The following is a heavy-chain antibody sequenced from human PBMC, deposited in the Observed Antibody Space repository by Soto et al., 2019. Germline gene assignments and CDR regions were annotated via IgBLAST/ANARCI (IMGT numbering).Heavy chain of an antibody. D-gene: IGHD2-21*02. Sequence: SLRLSCVASGFTFSSYGMHWVRQAPGKGLEWVAVISYDGSNKYYADSVKGRFTISRDNSKNTLYLQMNSLRAEDTAVYYCAKDIFSYCGGDCSGSDYWGQGTLVTVSS. J-gene: IGHJ4*02. V-gene: IGHV3-30*18. CDR2: ISYDGSNK. CDR1: GFTFSSYG. CDR3: AKDIFSYCGGDCSGSDY.